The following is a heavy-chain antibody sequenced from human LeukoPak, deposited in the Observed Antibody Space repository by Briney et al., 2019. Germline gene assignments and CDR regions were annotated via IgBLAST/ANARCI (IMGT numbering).Heavy chain of an antibody. Sequence: QLVESGGGLIQPGGSLRLSCAASGFTVSANYMSWVRQAPGKGLEWVSVIYTGGTTYYADSVKGRFIISRDNSKNTLYLQMDSLRAEDTAVYYCGRGRYYYDTSGYSLNYYDYWGQGTLVTVSS. J-gene: IGHJ4*02. D-gene: IGHD3-22*01. CDR3: GRGRYYYDTSGYSLNYYDY. CDR2: IYTGGTT. CDR1: GFTVSANY. V-gene: IGHV3-53*01.